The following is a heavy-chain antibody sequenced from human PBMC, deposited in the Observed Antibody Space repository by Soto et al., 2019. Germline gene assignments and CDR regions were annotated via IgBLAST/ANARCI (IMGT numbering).Heavy chain of an antibody. V-gene: IGHV3-64D*09. J-gene: IGHJ6*03. CDR2: ISSNGGST. CDR1: GFTFSSYA. D-gene: IGHD4-17*01. CDR3: VKVGDGDYNYYYYMDV. Sequence: GGSLRLSCSASGFTFSSYAMHWVRQAPGKGLEYVSAISSNGGSTYYADSGKGRFTISRDNSKNTLYLQMSSLRAEDTAVYYCVKVGDGDYNYYYYMDVWGKGTTVTVSS.